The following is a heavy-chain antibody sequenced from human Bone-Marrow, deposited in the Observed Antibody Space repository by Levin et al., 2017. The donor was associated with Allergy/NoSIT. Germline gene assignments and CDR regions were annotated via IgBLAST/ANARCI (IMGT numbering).Heavy chain of an antibody. CDR3: ARRGSGYDFHYYYYMDV. D-gene: IGHD5-12*01. V-gene: IGHV1-46*03. CDR2: INPSGGST. CDR1: GYTFTSYY. Sequence: GESLKISCKASGYTFTSYYMHWVRQAPGQGLEWMGIINPSGGSTSYAQKFQGRVTMTRDTSTSTVYMELSSLRSEDTAVYYCARRGSGYDFHYYYYMDVWGKGTTVTVSS. J-gene: IGHJ6*03.